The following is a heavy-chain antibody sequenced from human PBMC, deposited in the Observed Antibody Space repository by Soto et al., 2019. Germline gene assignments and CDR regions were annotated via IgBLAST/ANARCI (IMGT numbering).Heavy chain of an antibody. CDR3: AAKKYRTSSTNYFYNYGMDI. J-gene: IGHJ6*02. CDR1: GGTFSDYT. CDR2: IIPFLGSS. D-gene: IGHD6-6*01. V-gene: IGHV1-69*01. Sequence: QVQLVQSGAEVKRPGSSVKVSCRASGGTFSDYTFSWVRQAPGQGLEWLGGIIPFLGSSKYAHNFQARVTVSADESTATAFMDLSSLRSGDTAVYYCAAKKYRTSSTNYFYNYGMDIWGQGTTVTVSS.